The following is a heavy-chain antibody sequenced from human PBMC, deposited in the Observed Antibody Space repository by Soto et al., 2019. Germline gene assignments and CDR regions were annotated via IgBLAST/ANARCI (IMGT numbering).Heavy chain of an antibody. CDR1: GFTLSAYW. CDR2: INRDGSKK. J-gene: IGHJ3*02. Sequence: EVQLEESGGDLVQPGGSLRLSCAASGFTLSAYWMTWVRQAPGKGLEWVANINRDGSKKSYLDSVRGRVTISKDNVGTSLYLQMDSLRADDTALYYCARDVSPGSSSLYLDAFDIWGQGTMVTVSS. D-gene: IGHD6-13*01. CDR3: ARDVSPGSSSLYLDAFDI. V-gene: IGHV3-7*05.